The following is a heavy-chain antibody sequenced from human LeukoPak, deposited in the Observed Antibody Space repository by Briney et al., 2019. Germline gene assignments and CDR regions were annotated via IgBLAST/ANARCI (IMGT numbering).Heavy chain of an antibody. CDR2: ISSTSTYI. Sequence: GGSLRLSCAASGFTFSSYTINWVRQAPRKGLEWVSSISSTSTYIFYADSVKGRFTISRDNDKSSLYLQINRLRAEDTAVYYCARVAPWGGKLTYLFDYWGQGTLVAVSS. J-gene: IGHJ4*02. D-gene: IGHD3-16*01. CDR3: ARVAPWGGKLTYLFDY. V-gene: IGHV3-21*01. CDR1: GFTFSSYT.